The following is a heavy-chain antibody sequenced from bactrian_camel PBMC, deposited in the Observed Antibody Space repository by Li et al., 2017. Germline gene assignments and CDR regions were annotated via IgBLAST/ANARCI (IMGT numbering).Heavy chain of an antibody. J-gene: IGHJ4*01. D-gene: IGHD7*01. CDR2: LIDRIYTP. CDR3: AADGRGPYSPCHLITYNY. V-gene: IGHV3S42*01. Sequence: VQLVESGGGLVQPGESLRLSCAASGFTFTSYYMKWGRQAPGKEREGVALIDRIYTPIYAESVKSRFTISKDNAKNTLYLQMLSLKPEDTAMYYCAADGRGPYSPCHLITYNYWGQGTQVTVS. CDR1: GFTFTSYY.